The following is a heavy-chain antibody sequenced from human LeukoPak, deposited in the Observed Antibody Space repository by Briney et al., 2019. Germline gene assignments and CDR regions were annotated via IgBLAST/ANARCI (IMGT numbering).Heavy chain of an antibody. J-gene: IGHJ4*02. D-gene: IGHD5-24*01. CDR3: AREGLRDGHKLFDY. CDR2: ISYDGSNK. Sequence: ESGGSLRLSCAASGFTFSSYGMHWVRQAPGKGLEWVAVISYDGSNKYYADSVKGRFTISRDNSKNTLYLQMNSLRPEDTAVFYCAREGLRDGHKLFDYWGQGTLVTVSS. V-gene: IGHV3-30*03. CDR1: GFTFSSYG.